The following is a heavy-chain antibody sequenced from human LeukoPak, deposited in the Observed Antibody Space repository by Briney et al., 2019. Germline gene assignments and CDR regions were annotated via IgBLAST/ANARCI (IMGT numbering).Heavy chain of an antibody. V-gene: IGHV1-18*01. CDR1: GYTFTSYG. CDR2: ISAYNGNT. Sequence: ASVKVSCKASGYTFTSYGISWVRQAPGQGLKWMGWISAYNGNTNYAQKLQGRVTMTRDTSTSTVYMELSSLRSEDTAVYYCARDDYGERRPLLTYQFDYWGQGTLVTVSS. CDR3: ARDDYGERRPLLTYQFDY. D-gene: IGHD4-17*01. J-gene: IGHJ4*02.